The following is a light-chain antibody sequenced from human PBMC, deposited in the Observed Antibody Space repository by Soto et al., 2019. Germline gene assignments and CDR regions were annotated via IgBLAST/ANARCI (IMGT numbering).Light chain of an antibody. CDR1: ETVATN. V-gene: IGKV3-15*01. Sequence: EVMLIQSPATLSMSPGERATLSCRASETVATNLAWYQQKPGQAPRLLISGASTRAAGISDRFRGGGSGTEFTLTITSLQSEDFAVYYCQHYVTWPLTFGGGTKVESK. J-gene: IGKJ4*01. CDR2: GAS. CDR3: QHYVTWPLT.